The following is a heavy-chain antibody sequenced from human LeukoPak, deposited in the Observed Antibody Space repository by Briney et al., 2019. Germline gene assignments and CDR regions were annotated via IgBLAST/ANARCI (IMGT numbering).Heavy chain of an antibody. V-gene: IGHV1-2*02. CDR3: ARALCNWNDVGDDY. CDR2: INHNSGGP. CDR1: RYTFTDHY. Sequence: ASVKVSCKASRYTFTDHYIHWVRHAPGQRLEWMGRINHNSGGPNYAQKFQDRVTMTRDTSISTAYMELSTLRSDDTAVYYCARALCNWNDVGDDYWGQGTLVTVS. J-gene: IGHJ4*02. D-gene: IGHD1-1*01.